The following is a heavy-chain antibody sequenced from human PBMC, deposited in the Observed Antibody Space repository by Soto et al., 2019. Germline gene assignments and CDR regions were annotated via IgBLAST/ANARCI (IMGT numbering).Heavy chain of an antibody. V-gene: IGHV4-59*01. D-gene: IGHD2-8*01. Sequence: SETLSLTCTVSGGSISGYYWSWIRQPPGKVLEWIGYIYYSGSTNYNPSLKSRVTISVDTSKNQFSLKLSSVTAADTAVYYCARLNGRFSAGIWFDPWGQGTLVTVS. CDR2: IYYSGST. CDR1: GGSISGYY. J-gene: IGHJ5*02. CDR3: ARLNGRFSAGIWFDP.